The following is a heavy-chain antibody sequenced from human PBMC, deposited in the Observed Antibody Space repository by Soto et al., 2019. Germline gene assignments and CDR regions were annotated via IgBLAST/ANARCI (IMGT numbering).Heavy chain of an antibody. Sequence: QVQLVQSGAEVKKPGASVKVSCKASGYTFTSYAMHWVRQAPGQRLEWMGWINAGNGNTKYSQKFQGSVTITRDTSASTAYMELSSLRSEDTAVYYCASVGFGGEDWFDTCGKGTLVTVSS. D-gene: IGHD3-10*01. CDR3: ASVGFGGEDWFDT. J-gene: IGHJ5*02. CDR2: INAGNGNT. V-gene: IGHV1-3*01. CDR1: GYTFTSYA.